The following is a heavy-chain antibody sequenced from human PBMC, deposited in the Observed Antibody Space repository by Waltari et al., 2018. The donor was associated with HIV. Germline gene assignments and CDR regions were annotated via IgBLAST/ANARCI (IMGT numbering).Heavy chain of an antibody. CDR2: IYWNDDK. V-gene: IGHV2-5*01. CDR1: GFSLSTSGVG. Sequence: QITLKESGPTLVKPTQTLTLTCTFSGFSLSTSGVGVGWIRQPPGKALEWLALIYWNDDKRYSPSLKSRLTITKDTSKNQVVLTMTNMDPVDTATYYCAHSLYCSGGSCYHSFDYWGQGTLVTVSS. D-gene: IGHD2-15*01. CDR3: AHSLYCSGGSCYHSFDY. J-gene: IGHJ4*02.